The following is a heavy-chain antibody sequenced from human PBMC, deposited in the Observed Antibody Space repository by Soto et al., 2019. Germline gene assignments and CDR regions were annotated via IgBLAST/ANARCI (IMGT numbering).Heavy chain of an antibody. Sequence: VQLVESGGGLIQPGGSLRLSCAASGFTVSRNYITWVRQAPGKGLEWVSIIYSDGSAYYADSVKGRFTISRDKSKNTLYLQINSLRAEDTATYYCARVSNDYDGSGHFDYWGQGTLVTVSS. J-gene: IGHJ4*02. D-gene: IGHD3-22*01. CDR1: GFTVSRNY. CDR3: ARVSNDYDGSGHFDY. CDR2: IYSDGSA. V-gene: IGHV3-53*01.